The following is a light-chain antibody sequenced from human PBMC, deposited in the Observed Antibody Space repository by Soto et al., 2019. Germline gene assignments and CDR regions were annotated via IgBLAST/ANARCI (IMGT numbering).Light chain of an antibody. V-gene: IGKV3-15*01. CDR2: GTS. CDR3: QQYKNWPRT. CDR1: QSVSSY. J-gene: IGKJ2*01. Sequence: EIVMTQSPATLSVSPGERTTLSCRASQSVSSYLAWYQQNPGQAPRLLINGTSTRATGIPARFSGSGSGTEFALTISSLQSEDFAVYYCQQYKNWPRTFGRGTKLEVK.